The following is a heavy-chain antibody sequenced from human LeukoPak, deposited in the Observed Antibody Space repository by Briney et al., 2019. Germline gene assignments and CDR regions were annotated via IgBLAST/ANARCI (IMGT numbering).Heavy chain of an antibody. CDR1: GFTFSSYE. CDR2: ISSRGGTI. J-gene: IGHJ4*02. V-gene: IGHV3-48*03. Sequence: GGSLPDSCAASGFTFSSYEMNWVRQAPGKGLEWVSYISSRGGTIYYADPVKGRFTISRDNAKNSLYLQMNSLRAEDTALYYCASEIVMDYWGQGTMVTVSS. CDR3: ASEIVMDY. D-gene: IGHD2-21*01.